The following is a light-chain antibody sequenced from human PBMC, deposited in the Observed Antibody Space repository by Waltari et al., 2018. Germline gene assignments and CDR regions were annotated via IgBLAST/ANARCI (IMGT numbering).Light chain of an antibody. CDR3: HQGSTWPRT. J-gene: IGKJ2*01. CDR2: DAT. Sequence: EIVLTQSPVTLSSSPGQRATLACRASQSVDNFLGWYHQKPGQAPRLLIYDATKRAPGIPARFSGGGSATDFTLTISSLEPEDVGLYYCHQGSTWPRTFGQGTKLEI. CDR1: QSVDNF. V-gene: IGKV3-11*01.